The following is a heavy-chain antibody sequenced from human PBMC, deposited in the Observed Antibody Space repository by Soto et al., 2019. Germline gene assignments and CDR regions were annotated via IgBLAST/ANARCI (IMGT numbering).Heavy chain of an antibody. CDR2: IYWDDDK. D-gene: IGHD3-3*01. V-gene: IGHV2-5*02. Sequence: QITLNESGPTVVRPTEPLTLTCRFSGFSLTTSGVGVGWIRQSPGKAPERLAVIYWDDDKRYSASLKSRLTIPKDTSKNQVVLTVSDLDPTDTATYYCAHRVLRAVFGLVTTTAIYFDFWGQGTPVAVSS. CDR1: GFSLTTSGVG. J-gene: IGHJ4*02. CDR3: AHRVLRAVFGLVTTTAIYFDF.